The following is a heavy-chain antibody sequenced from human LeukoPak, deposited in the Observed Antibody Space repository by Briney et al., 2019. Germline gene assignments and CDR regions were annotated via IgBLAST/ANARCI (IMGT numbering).Heavy chain of an antibody. CDR2: IQTSGST. Sequence: SETLSLTCTVSGGSISGYYWNWIRQPAGKGLEWIGRIQTSGSTTNNPSLKSRVTMSVDTSKNQISLKLSSVTAADMAVYYCVREHTSRVFGVVNNWFDPWGQGTLVTVSS. CDR1: GGSISGYY. D-gene: IGHD3-3*01. CDR3: VREHTSRVFGVVNNWFDP. J-gene: IGHJ5*02. V-gene: IGHV4-4*07.